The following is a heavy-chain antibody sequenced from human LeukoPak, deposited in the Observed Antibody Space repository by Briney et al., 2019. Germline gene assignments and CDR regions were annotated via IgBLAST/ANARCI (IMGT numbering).Heavy chain of an antibody. CDR1: GFTVSSNY. CDR2: IYSGGST. V-gene: IGHV3-53*01. J-gene: IGHJ4*02. Sequence: GGSLRLSCAASGFTVSSNYMSWVRQAPGKGLEWVSVIYSGGSTYYADSAKGRFTISRDNSKNTLYLQMNSLRAEDTAVYYCARVAGSGYYEYYFDYWGQGTLVTVSS. CDR3: ARVAGSGYYEYYFDY. D-gene: IGHD3-22*01.